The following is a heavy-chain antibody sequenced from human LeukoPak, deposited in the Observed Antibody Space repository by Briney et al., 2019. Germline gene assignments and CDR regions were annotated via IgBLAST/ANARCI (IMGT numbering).Heavy chain of an antibody. J-gene: IGHJ3*02. CDR3: ASKSERFLETGAFDI. CDR1: GVSISSYY. V-gene: IGHV4-59*01. D-gene: IGHD3-3*01. Sequence: SETLSLTCTVSGVSISSYYWSWIRQPPGKGLEWIGYIYCSGSTNYNPSLESRVTISVDTSKNQFSLRLSSVTAADTAVYFCASKSERFLETGAFDIRGRGTMVTVSS. CDR2: IYCSGST.